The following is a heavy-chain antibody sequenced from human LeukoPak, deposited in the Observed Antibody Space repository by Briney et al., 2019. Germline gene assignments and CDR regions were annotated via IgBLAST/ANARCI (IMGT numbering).Heavy chain of an antibody. J-gene: IGHJ3*02. V-gene: IGHV4-39*01. Sequence: SETLSLTCTVSGGSISSSSYYWGWIRQPPGKGLEWIGSIYYSGNTYYNPSLKSRVTISVDTSKNQFSLKLSSVTAADTAVYYCVRIAWYFEQAFDIWGQGTMVTVSS. D-gene: IGHD1/OR15-1a*01. CDR1: GGSISSSSYY. CDR2: IYYSGNT. CDR3: VRIAWYFEQAFDI.